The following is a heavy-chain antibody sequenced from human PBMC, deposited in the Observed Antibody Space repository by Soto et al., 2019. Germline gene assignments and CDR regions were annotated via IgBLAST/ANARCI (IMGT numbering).Heavy chain of an antibody. CDR2: ISTYNRNT. J-gene: IGHJ4*02. D-gene: IGHD5-18*01. V-gene: IGHV1-18*01. CDR1: GYTFTSYA. CDR3: ARGLNGYLHYFDY. Sequence: ASVKVSCKASGYTFTSYAISWVRQAPGQGLEWMGWISTYNRNTNYAQKFQGRVTITRDTSASTAYMELSSLRSEDTAVYYCARGLNGYLHYFDYWGQGTPVTVSS.